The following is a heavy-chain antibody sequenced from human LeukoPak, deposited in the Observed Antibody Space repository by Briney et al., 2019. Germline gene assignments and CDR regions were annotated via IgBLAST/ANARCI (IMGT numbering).Heavy chain of an antibody. Sequence: ASETLSLTCTVSGYSISGGYYWGWIRQPPGKGLEWIGTIFQSVSTYYNPSLKSRVTTSVDTSKNQFSLKLSSVTAADTAVYYCARNNSNGFDFWNQGTLVTVSS. CDR2: IFQSVST. J-gene: IGHJ4*02. CDR3: ARNNSNGFDF. D-gene: IGHD6-19*01. V-gene: IGHV4-38-2*02. CDR1: GYSISGGYY.